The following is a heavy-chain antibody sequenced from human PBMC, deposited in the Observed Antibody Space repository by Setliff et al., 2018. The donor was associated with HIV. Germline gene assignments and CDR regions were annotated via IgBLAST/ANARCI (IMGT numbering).Heavy chain of an antibody. J-gene: IGHJ4*02. CDR3: ARDRWFSNNWYSDY. V-gene: IGHV3-7*05. D-gene: IGHD6-13*01. CDR2: IKQDGSVK. Sequence: GGSLRFSCAASGFTFSNSWMAWVRLAPGKGLEWVANIKQDGSVKNYVDSVRGRFTISRDNAENSLFLQMTGLRPEDTAMYYCARDRWFSNNWYSDYWGQGTLVTVSS. CDR1: GFTFSNSW.